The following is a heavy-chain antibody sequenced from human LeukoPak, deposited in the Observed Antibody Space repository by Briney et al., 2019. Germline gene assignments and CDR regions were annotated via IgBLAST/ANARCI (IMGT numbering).Heavy chain of an antibody. CDR2: IYYSGST. CDR1: GGSISSSTYY. D-gene: IGHD6-13*01. V-gene: IGHV4-39*01. Sequence: SETLSLTCTVSGGSISSSTYYWGWLRQPPGKGLEWIGSIYYSGSTYYNASLKSRVTISADTSQKQFSLKLSSVAAANTTVYYCARPLSGSSSWHGDAFDIWGQGTMVTVSS. J-gene: IGHJ3*02. CDR3: ARPLSGSSSWHGDAFDI.